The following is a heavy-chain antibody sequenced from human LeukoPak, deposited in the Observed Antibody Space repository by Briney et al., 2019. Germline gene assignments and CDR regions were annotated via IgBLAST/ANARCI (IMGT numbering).Heavy chain of an antibody. CDR1: GFTFSSYS. CDR3: ARDGVATGNY. Sequence: PGGSLRLSCAASGFTFSSYSMNWVRQAPGKGLEWVSSISSSSSYIYYADSVKGRFNISRDNAKNSLYLQMNSLRAEDTAVYYCARDGVATGNYWGQGTLVTVSS. V-gene: IGHV3-21*01. D-gene: IGHD4-23*01. CDR2: ISSSSSYI. J-gene: IGHJ4*02.